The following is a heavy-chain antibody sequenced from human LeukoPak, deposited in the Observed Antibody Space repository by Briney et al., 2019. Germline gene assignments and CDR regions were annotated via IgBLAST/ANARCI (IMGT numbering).Heavy chain of an antibody. CDR3: ARLRPRDYSNRRDFTYMDV. CDR2: IIPIFGTA. D-gene: IGHD4-11*01. Sequence: GASVKVSCKASGGTFSSYAISWVRQAPGQGLEWMGGIIPIFGTANYAQKFQGGVTITTDESTSTAYMELSSLRSEDTAVYYCARLRPRDYSNRRDFTYMDVWGKGTTVTVSS. J-gene: IGHJ6*03. V-gene: IGHV1-69*05. CDR1: GGTFSSYA.